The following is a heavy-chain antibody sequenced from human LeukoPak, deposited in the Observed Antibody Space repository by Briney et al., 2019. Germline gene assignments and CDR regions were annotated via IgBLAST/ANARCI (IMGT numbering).Heavy chain of an antibody. CDR2: VHHSGST. D-gene: IGHD1-26*01. Sequence: PSETLSFTCTGSGGSISCYYWSWIRQSPGKGLEWIGHVHHSGSTSYNPSLKSRVSIAAATSKNQLSLRLNSVTTADTAVYYCARHGIVGATTYYYGMDVWGQGTTVNVSS. J-gene: IGHJ6*02. V-gene: IGHV4-59*08. CDR3: ARHGIVGATTYYYGMDV. CDR1: GGSISCYY.